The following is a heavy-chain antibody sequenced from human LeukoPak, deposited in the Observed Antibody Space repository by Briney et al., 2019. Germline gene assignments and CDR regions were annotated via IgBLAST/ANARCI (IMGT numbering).Heavy chain of an antibody. CDR3: AKVIVGASYFDY. D-gene: IGHD1-26*01. J-gene: IGHJ4*02. Sequence: GGSLRLSCAASGFTLSSYAMSWVRQAPGKGLEWVSSITSSGGSTYYADSVKGRFTISRDNSKSTLNLQMNSLRAEDTAVYYCAKVIVGASYFDYWGQGTLVTVSS. V-gene: IGHV3-23*01. CDR1: GFTLSSYA. CDR2: ITSSGGST.